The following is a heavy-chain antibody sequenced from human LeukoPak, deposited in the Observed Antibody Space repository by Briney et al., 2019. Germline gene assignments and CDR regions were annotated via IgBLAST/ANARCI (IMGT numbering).Heavy chain of an antibody. J-gene: IGHJ6*03. Sequence: PSETLSLTCAVSGASINNSNWWSWVRQPPGKGLEWIGEINHSGSTNYNPSLKSRVTISVDTSKNQFSLKLSSVTAADTAVYYCASMVPVRGAHMDVWGKGTTVTVSS. V-gene: IGHV4-4*02. CDR1: GASINNSNW. D-gene: IGHD3-10*01. CDR3: ASMVPVRGAHMDV. CDR2: INHSGST.